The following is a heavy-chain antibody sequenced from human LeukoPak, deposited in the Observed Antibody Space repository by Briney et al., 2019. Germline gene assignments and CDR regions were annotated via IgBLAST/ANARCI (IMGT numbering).Heavy chain of an antibody. CDR2: IYYSGST. J-gene: IGHJ4*02. CDR3: VVVTVGSVDY. Sequence: SETLSLTCTVSGGSISSSSYYWGWIRQPSGKGLEWIGSIYYSGSTYYNPSLKSRVTISVDTSKNQFSLKLSSVTAADTAVYYCVVVTVGSVDYWGQGTLVTVSS. D-gene: IGHD2-21*02. V-gene: IGHV4-39*01. CDR1: GGSISSSSYY.